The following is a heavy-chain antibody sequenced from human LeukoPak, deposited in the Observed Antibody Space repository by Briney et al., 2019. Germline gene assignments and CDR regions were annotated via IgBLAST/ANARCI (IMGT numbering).Heavy chain of an antibody. J-gene: IGHJ3*02. Sequence: SQTLSLTCSVSGDSISSSYYWGWVRQPPGKGLEWIGTFHHTGSTYYNPSLKSRVTISVDTSKNQFSLKLSSVTAADTAVYYCARGFVVPAADDAFDIWGQGTMVTVSS. CDR2: FHHTGST. CDR1: GDSISSSYY. V-gene: IGHV4-38-2*02. CDR3: ARGFVVPAADDAFDI. D-gene: IGHD2-2*01.